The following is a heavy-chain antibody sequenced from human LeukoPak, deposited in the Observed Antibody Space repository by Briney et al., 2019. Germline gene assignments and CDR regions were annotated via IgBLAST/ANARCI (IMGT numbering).Heavy chain of an antibody. D-gene: IGHD7-27*01. CDR1: GFTFSSYW. J-gene: IGHJ3*02. CDR3: AKVSGDSAFDI. Sequence: GGSLRLSCAASGFTFSSYWMHWVRQAPGKGLVWVSRINTDGSSTSYADSVKGRFTISRDNSKNTLYLQMNSLRAEDTAVYYCAKVSGDSAFDIWGQGTMVTVFS. CDR2: INTDGSST. V-gene: IGHV3-74*01.